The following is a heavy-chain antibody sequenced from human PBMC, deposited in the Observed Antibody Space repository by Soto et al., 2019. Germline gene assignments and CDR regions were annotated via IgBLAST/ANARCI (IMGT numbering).Heavy chain of an antibody. CDR1: GYTFTSYG. CDR2: ISAYNGNT. V-gene: IGHV1-18*04. Sequence: ASVKVSCKASGYTFTSYGISWLRQAPGQGLEWMGWISAYNGNTNYAQKLQGRVTMTTDTSTSTAYMELRSLRSDDTAVYYCARVKGFVTTVTTGYQGWFDPWGQGTLVTSPQ. D-gene: IGHD4-17*01. CDR3: ARVKGFVTTVTTGYQGWFDP. J-gene: IGHJ5*02.